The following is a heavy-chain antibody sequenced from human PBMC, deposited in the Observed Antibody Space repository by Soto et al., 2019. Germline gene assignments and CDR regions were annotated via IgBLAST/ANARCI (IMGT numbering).Heavy chain of an antibody. V-gene: IGHV1-69*01. CDR2: IIPIFGTA. CDR3: ARERQLLYSSSSPLDY. Sequence: QVQLVQSGAEVQKPGSSVKVSCKASGGTFSSYAISWVRQAPGQGLEWMGGIIPIFGTAHYAEKFQGRFTITADESTSTVYMELSSLRSEDTAVYYCARERQLLYSSSSPLDYWGQGTLVTVSS. D-gene: IGHD6-6*01. CDR1: GGTFSSYA. J-gene: IGHJ4*02.